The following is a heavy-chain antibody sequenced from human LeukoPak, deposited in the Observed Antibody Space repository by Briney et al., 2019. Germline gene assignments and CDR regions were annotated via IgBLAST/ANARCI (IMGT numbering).Heavy chain of an antibody. CDR3: ANPLYSSGWYGGGDS. J-gene: IGHJ5*02. D-gene: IGHD6-19*01. Sequence: GGSLRLSCAASGFTFSNAWMSWVRQAPGKGPEWVSGFSGSDGSAYYADSVKGRFTISRDNSKNTLYLQMNSLRADDTAIYYCANPLYSSGWYGGGDSWGQGTLVIVPS. CDR2: FSGSDGSA. CDR1: GFTFSNAW. V-gene: IGHV3-23*01.